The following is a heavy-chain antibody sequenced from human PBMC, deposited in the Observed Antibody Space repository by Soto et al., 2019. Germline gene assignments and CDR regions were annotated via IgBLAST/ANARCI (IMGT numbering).Heavy chain of an antibody. V-gene: IGHV1-3*01. CDR3: ARGDYDSSGYYFWAFDI. D-gene: IGHD3-22*01. CDR2: INAGNGNT. J-gene: IGHJ3*02. CDR1: GYTFTSNA. Sequence: SVKVSSKAPGYTFTSNAMQWVRQDHGQRLEWMGWINAGNGNTKYSQKFQGRVTITRDTSASTAYMELSSLRSEDTAVYYCARGDYDSSGYYFWAFDIWGQGTMVTVSS.